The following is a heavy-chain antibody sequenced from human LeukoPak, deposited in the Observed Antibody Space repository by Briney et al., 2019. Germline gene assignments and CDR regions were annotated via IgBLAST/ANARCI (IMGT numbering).Heavy chain of an antibody. Sequence: SVKVSCKASGGTFSSYAISWVRQAPGQGLEWMGRIIPILGIANYAQKFQGRVTITADKSTSTAYMELSSPRSEDTAVYYCARAAGSTGTSGWFDPWGQGTLVTVSS. J-gene: IGHJ5*02. CDR1: GGTFSSYA. CDR2: IIPILGIA. V-gene: IGHV1-69*04. D-gene: IGHD1-7*01. CDR3: ARAAGSTGTSGWFDP.